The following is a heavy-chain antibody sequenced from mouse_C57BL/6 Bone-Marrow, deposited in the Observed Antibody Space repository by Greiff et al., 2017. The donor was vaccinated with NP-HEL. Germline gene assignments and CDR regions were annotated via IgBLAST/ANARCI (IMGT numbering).Heavy chain of an antibody. CDR2: INYDGSST. CDR1: GFTFSDYY. J-gene: IGHJ2*01. CDR3: VRGRYGNR. D-gene: IGHD2-10*02. V-gene: IGHV5-16*01. Sequence: EVMLVESEGGLVQPGSSMKLSCTASGFTFSDYYMAWVRQVPEKGLEWVANINYDGSSTYYLDSLKSRFIISRDNATNILYLQMSSLKSEDADTYYCVRGRYGNRGGQGTTLTVTS.